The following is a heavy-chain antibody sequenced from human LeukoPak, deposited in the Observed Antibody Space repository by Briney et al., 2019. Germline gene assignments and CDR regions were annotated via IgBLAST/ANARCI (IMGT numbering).Heavy chain of an antibody. CDR2: TLYDGSST. V-gene: IGHV3-30*04. Sequence: GALRLSCAASGFTSNIYPMHWVRQAPGEGPEWVAVTLYDGSSTDYADSVKGRFTMSRDNAKNTLYLQMNSLRPEDTGIYYCARGNVAVARNLIDFWGQGTLVTVSS. D-gene: IGHD6-19*01. CDR3: ARGNVAVARNLIDF. J-gene: IGHJ4*02. CDR1: GFTSNIYP.